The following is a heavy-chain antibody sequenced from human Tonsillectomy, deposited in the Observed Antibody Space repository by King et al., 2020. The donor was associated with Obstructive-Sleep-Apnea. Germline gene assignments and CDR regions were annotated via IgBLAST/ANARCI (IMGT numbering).Heavy chain of an antibody. Sequence: HVQLVESGGGVVQPGRSLRLSCAASGFTFSSYAMHWVRQAPGKGLEWVAVISYDGSNKYYADSVKGRFTISRDNSKNTLYLQMNSLRAEDTAVYYCARGPFGGSSWADAFDIWGQGTMVTVSS. CDR1: GFTFSSYA. CDR3: ARGPFGGSSWADAFDI. J-gene: IGHJ3*02. CDR2: ISYDGSNK. D-gene: IGHD6-13*01. V-gene: IGHV3-30*04.